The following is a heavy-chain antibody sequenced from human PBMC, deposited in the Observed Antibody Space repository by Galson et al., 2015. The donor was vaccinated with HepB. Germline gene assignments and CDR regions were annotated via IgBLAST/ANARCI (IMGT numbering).Heavy chain of an antibody. CDR1: GGTFSSFA. CDR2: LIPMFGAP. J-gene: IGHJ6*02. D-gene: IGHD3-22*01. V-gene: IGHV1-69*13. CDR3: ARAPGGPPRYDSSGYYRRVGEYYYYGLDV. Sequence: SVKVSCKASGGTFSSFAITWVRQAPGQGLEWMGGLIPMFGAPNYAQKFQGRLTIIADESTSTAYMELGSLGSEDTAVYYCARAPGGPPRYDSSGYYRRVGEYYYYGLDVWGQGTTVTVSS.